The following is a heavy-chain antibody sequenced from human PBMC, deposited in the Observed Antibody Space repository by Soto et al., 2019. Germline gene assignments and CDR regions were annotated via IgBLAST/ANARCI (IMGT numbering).Heavy chain of an antibody. Sequence: ASGKVSFRASGYTFTGYYMHWVRQAPGQGLEWMGWINPNSGGTNYAQKFQGWVTMTRDTSISTAYMELSRLRSDDTAVYYCARRGGSYRNAFDIWGQGTMVTVSS. CDR1: GYTFTGYY. J-gene: IGHJ3*02. CDR2: INPNSGGT. CDR3: ARRGGSYRNAFDI. D-gene: IGHD1-26*01. V-gene: IGHV1-2*04.